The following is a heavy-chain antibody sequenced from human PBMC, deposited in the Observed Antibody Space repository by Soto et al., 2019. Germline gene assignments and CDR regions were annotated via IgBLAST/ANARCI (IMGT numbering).Heavy chain of an antibody. V-gene: IGHV3-23*01. CDR1: GFTFSSFA. CDR3: ARDRSADRFVQYFQH. D-gene: IGHD6-19*01. CDR2: ISGSGGST. Sequence: EMQLLESGGGLVQPGGSLRLSCAASGFTFSSFAMSWVRQAPGKGLDWVSAISGSGGSTYSADSVKGRFTISRDNSKNTLYLQMSSLRAEDTAVYYCARDRSADRFVQYFQHWGPGTLVTVSS. J-gene: IGHJ1*01.